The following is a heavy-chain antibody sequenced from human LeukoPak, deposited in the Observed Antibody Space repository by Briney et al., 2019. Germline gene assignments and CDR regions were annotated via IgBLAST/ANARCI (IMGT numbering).Heavy chain of an antibody. CDR1: GYTLTELS. D-gene: IGHD3-10*01. CDR3: ATPRYYGSGSYMFDY. J-gene: IGHJ4*02. Sequence: ASVKVTCKVSGYTLTELSMHWVRQAPGKGLEWMGGFDPEDGETIYAQKFQGRVTMTEDTSTDTAYMELSSLRSEDTAVYYCATPRYYGSGSYMFDYWGQGTLVTVSS. V-gene: IGHV1-24*01. CDR2: FDPEDGET.